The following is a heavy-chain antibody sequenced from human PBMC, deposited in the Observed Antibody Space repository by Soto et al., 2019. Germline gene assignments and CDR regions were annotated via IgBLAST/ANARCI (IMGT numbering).Heavy chain of an antibody. CDR2: VDHSVST. V-gene: IGHV4-38-2*01. J-gene: IGHJ4*02. CDR3: ARYFHTYSGPPI. D-gene: IGHD5-12*01. CDR1: GYVITSGYY. Sequence: SETLSLTCVVSGYVITSGYYWGWIRQPPGKGLEWIGTVDHSVSTYYDPSLQGRVTISIDTSKNQFSLKLTSVTAADTALYYCARYFHTYSGPPIWGEGPLLTLSS.